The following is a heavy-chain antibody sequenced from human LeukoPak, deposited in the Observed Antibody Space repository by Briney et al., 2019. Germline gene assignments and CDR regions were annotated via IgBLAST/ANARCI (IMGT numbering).Heavy chain of an antibody. J-gene: IGHJ4*02. V-gene: IGHV3-23*01. Sequence: PGGSLRLSCAASGFTFSSYVMSWFRQAPGKGLEWVSAISGSGGSTYYADSVKGRFTISRDNSKNTLYLQMNSLRAEDTAVYYCAKDLVPSNYGDYQLDYWGQGTLVTVSS. CDR2: ISGSGGST. D-gene: IGHD4-17*01. CDR1: GFTFSSYV. CDR3: AKDLVPSNYGDYQLDY.